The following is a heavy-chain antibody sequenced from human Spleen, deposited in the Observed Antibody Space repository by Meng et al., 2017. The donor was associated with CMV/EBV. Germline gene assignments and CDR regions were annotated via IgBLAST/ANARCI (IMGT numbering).Heavy chain of an antibody. J-gene: IGHJ4*02. V-gene: IGHV3-30*02. Sequence: LSCAASGFTFRSFGMHWVRQAPGKGLEWVAFIRYNGGNDYYAHSVRGRFTISRDNSKNMLYLQMNSLRPEDTAVYYCAKPDSTVVDYWGQGTLVTVSS. CDR3: AKPDSTVVDY. D-gene: IGHD4-11*01. CDR2: IRYNGGND. CDR1: GFTFRSFG.